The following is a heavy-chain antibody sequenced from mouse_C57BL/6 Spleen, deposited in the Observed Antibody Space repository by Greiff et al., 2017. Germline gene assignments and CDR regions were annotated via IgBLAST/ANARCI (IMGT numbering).Heavy chain of an antibody. CDR1: GYTFTTYP. D-gene: IGHD5-1*01. Sequence: QVHVKQSGAELVKPGASVKMSCKASGYTFTTYPIEWMKQNHGKSLEWIGNFHPYNDDTKYNEKFKGKATLTVEKSSNTVYLELSRLTSDDSAVYYCARSSTFFYYFDYWGQGTTLTVSS. V-gene: IGHV1-47*01. J-gene: IGHJ2*01. CDR3: ARSSTFFYYFDY. CDR2: FHPYNDDT.